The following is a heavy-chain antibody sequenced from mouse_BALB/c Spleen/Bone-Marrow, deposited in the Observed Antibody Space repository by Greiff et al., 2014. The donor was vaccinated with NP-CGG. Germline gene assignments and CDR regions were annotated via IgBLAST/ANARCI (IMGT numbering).Heavy chain of an antibody. Sequence: VQLQQSGAELARPGASVKMSGKASGYTFTSYTMHWVKQRPGQGLEWIGYINPSSGYTNYNQKFKYKATLTADKSSSTAYMQLSSLTSEDSAVYYCARGLYYDGSCSNFDYWGQGTTLTVSS. CDR3: ARGLYYDGSCSNFDY. J-gene: IGHJ2*01. D-gene: IGHD1-1*01. CDR2: INPSSGYT. V-gene: IGHV1-4*01. CDR1: GYTFTSYT.